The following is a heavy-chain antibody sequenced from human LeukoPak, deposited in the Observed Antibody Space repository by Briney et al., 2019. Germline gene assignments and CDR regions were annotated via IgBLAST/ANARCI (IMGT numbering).Heavy chain of an antibody. CDR1: GDSISSGSYY. CDR2: IYSNGDA. V-gene: IGHV4-61*02. D-gene: IGHD6-13*01. J-gene: IGHJ6*03. CDR3: ASRHSKQQPYYYYMDI. Sequence: SETLSLTCTVSGDSISSGSYYWSWIRQPAGKRLEWIGRIYSNGDAKFNPSLKSRVTISLDTSKNQFSLKLSSATAADTAVYYCASRHSKQQPYYYYMDIWGKGTTVTVSS.